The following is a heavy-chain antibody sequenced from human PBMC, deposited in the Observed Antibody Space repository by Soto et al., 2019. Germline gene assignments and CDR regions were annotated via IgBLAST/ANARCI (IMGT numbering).Heavy chain of an antibody. Sequence: QVQLVESGGGVVQPGRSLRLSCAASGFTFSTYGMHWVRQAPGKGLEWVAVISYDGSNKYYADSVKGRFTISRDNSKNTLYLQMNSLRAEDTAVYYCAKGGVVGATYDFDYWGQGTLVTVSS. J-gene: IGHJ4*02. V-gene: IGHV3-30*18. CDR1: GFTFSTYG. D-gene: IGHD1-26*01. CDR2: ISYDGSNK. CDR3: AKGGVVGATYDFDY.